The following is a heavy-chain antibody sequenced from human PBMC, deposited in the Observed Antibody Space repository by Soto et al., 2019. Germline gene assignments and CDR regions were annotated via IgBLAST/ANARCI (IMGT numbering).Heavy chain of an antibody. V-gene: IGHV3-64D*06. CDR3: VRDYYARSGPD. J-gene: IGHJ4*02. CDR2: ISSSGDKT. CDR1: GVSCGRVN. Sequence: PGGSLRLSCLASGVSCGRVNMHCVRHAPGKGLEYVSEISSSGDKTYYTDSARGRFIISRDNSKNTFFLQMSSLRVEDTAVYYCVRDYYARSGPDWGQGS. D-gene: IGHD3-22*01.